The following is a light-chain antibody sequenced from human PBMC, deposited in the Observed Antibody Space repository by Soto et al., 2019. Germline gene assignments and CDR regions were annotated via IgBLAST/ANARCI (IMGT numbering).Light chain of an antibody. CDR2: GAS. Sequence: EIVLTQSPGTLSLSPWERATLSCRASQSVSSSYLAWYQQKPGQAPRLLIYGASSRATGIPDRFSGSGSGTDFTLTIGRLEPEDFAVYYCQLRGTFGQGTKLEIK. V-gene: IGKV3-20*01. CDR1: QSVSSSY. J-gene: IGKJ2*02. CDR3: QLRGT.